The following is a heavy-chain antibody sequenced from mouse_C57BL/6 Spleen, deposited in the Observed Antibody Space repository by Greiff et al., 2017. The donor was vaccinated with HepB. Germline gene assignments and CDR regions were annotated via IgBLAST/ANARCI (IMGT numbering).Heavy chain of an antibody. CDR2: ISDGGSYT. CDR3: ARDPYGNYDYWYFDV. D-gene: IGHD2-10*02. Sequence: EVQLVESGGGLVKPGGSLKLSCAASGFTFSSYAMSWVRQTPEKRLEWVATISDGGSYTYYPDNVKGRFTISRDNAKNNLYLQMSHLKSEDTAMYYCARDPYGNYDYWYFDVWGTGTTVTVSS. CDR1: GFTFSSYA. J-gene: IGHJ1*03. V-gene: IGHV5-4*01.